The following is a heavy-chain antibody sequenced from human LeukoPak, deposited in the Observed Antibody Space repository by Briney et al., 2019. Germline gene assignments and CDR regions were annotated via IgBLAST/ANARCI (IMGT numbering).Heavy chain of an antibody. J-gene: IGHJ4*02. V-gene: IGHV3-21*01. Sequence: GGSLRHSCAASGFTFSSYSMNWVRQAPGKGLEWVSSISSSSSYIYYADSVKGRFTISRDNAKNSLYLQMNSLRAEDTAVYYCARAAGDIVVVPAAIPDYWGQGTLVTVSS. D-gene: IGHD2-2*01. CDR2: ISSSSSYI. CDR1: GFTFSSYS. CDR3: ARAAGDIVVVPAAIPDY.